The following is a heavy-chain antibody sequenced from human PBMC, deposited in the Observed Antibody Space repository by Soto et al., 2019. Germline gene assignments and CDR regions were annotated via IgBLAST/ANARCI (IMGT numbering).Heavy chain of an antibody. CDR3: ARDKGILVVIQAHNWFDP. CDR1: GYTFTSYG. J-gene: IGHJ5*02. Sequence: ASVKVSCKASGYTFTSYGISWVRQAPGQGLEWMGWISAYNGNTNYAQKLKGRVTMTTDTSTSTAYMEMRRPRSDDMAVYYCARDKGILVVIQAHNWFDPWGQGTLVTVS. V-gene: IGHV1-18*03. CDR2: ISAYNGNT. D-gene: IGHD3-22*01.